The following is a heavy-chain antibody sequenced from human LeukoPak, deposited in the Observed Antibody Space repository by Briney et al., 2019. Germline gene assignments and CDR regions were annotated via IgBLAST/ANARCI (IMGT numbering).Heavy chain of an antibody. Sequence: GGSLRLSCAPSGFTFSSYWMSWVRQAPGKGLEWVANIKQDGSEKYYVDSVKGRFTISRDNGKNSRYLQMNSLRAEDTAVYYCARKAYGLDVWGKGTTVTVSS. CDR1: GFTFSSYW. CDR2: IKQDGSEK. J-gene: IGHJ6*04. CDR3: ARKAYGLDV. V-gene: IGHV3-7*03.